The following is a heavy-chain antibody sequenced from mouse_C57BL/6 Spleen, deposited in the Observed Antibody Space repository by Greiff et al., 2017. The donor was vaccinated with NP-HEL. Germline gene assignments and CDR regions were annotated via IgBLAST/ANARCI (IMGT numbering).Heavy chain of an antibody. Sequence: QVQLQQPGAELVKPGASVKLSCKASGYTFTSYWMHWVKQRPGQGLEWIGMIHPNSGSTNYNEKFKSKATLTVDKSSSTAYMQLSSLTAEDSAVYYGARVYGSSYAMDYWGQGTSVTVSA. CDR2: IHPNSGST. V-gene: IGHV1-64*01. J-gene: IGHJ4*01. CDR3: ARVYGSSYAMDY. D-gene: IGHD1-1*01. CDR1: GYTFTSYW.